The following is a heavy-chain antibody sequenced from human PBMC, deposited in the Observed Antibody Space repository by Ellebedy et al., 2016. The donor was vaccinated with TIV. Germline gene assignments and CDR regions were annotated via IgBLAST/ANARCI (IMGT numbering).Heavy chain of an antibody. CDR3: AKDWAGYSSSWNYDAFDA. CDR2: VSVSGLKT. V-gene: IGHV3-23*01. D-gene: IGHD6-13*01. J-gene: IGHJ3*01. CDR1: GFAFGDFA. Sequence: GESLKISCAASGFAFGDFAMSWVRQGPGKGLQWVSSVSVSGLKTYYGDSVKGRFTVSRDNSKNIVYLQMNSLTVDDTAVYYCAKDWAGYSSSWNYDAFDAWGQGTTVIVSS.